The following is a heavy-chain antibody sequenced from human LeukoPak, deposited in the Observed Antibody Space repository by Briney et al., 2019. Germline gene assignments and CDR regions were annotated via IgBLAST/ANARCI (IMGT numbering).Heavy chain of an antibody. CDR3: ARHPVDIVATIFDY. D-gene: IGHD5-12*01. V-gene: IGHV4-59*08. CDR1: GGSISSYY. J-gene: IGHJ4*02. CDR2: IYYSGST. Sequence: SETLSLTCTVSGGSISSYYWSWIRQPPGKGLEWIGYIYYSGSTNYNPSLKSRVTISVDTSKNQFSLKLSSVTAADTAVYYCARHPVDIVATIFDYRGQGTLVTVSS.